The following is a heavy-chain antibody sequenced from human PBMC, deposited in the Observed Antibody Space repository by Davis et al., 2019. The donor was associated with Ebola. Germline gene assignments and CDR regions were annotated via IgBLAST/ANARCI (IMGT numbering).Heavy chain of an antibody. Sequence: GGSLRLSCAASGFTFRSYGMHWVRQAPGKGLEWVAVIWYDGSNKYYADSVKGRFTISRDNSKNTLYLQMNSLRAEDTAVYYCARDRLTVTTLFDYWGQGTLVTVSS. J-gene: IGHJ4*02. CDR1: GFTFRSYG. V-gene: IGHV3-33*01. CDR2: IWYDGSNK. CDR3: ARDRLTVTTLFDY. D-gene: IGHD4-17*01.